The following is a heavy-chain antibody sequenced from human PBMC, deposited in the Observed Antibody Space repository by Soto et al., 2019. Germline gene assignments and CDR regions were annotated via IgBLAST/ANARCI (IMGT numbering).Heavy chain of an antibody. J-gene: IGHJ5*02. CDR3: ATAEPRIAALFNWFDP. D-gene: IGHD6-13*01. Sequence: ASVKVSCKASGYTFTSYGISWVRQAPGQGLEWMGWISAYNGDTNYAQKLQGRVTMTTDTSTSTAYMELRSLRSDDTAVYYCATAEPRIAALFNWFDPWGQGTLVTVSS. V-gene: IGHV1-18*01. CDR1: GYTFTSYG. CDR2: ISAYNGDT.